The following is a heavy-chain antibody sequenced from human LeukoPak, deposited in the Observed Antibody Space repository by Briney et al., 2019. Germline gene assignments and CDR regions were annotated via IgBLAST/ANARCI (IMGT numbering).Heavy chain of an antibody. J-gene: IGHJ3*02. CDR2: IYSGGGT. CDR1: GFTVSSNY. CDR3: ARSSHYDILTGYSEEDAFDI. Sequence: GGSLRLSCAASGFTVSSNYMSWVRQAPGQGLEWVAVIYSGGGTDYADSVKGRFTISRDSSKNTLYLQMNSLRVEDTAVYYCARSSHYDILTGYSEEDAFDIWGQGTMVTVSS. V-gene: IGHV3-53*01. D-gene: IGHD3-9*01.